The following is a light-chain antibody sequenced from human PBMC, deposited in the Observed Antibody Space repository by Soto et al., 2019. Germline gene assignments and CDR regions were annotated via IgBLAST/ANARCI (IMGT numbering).Light chain of an antibody. CDR2: GSS. Sequence: EIVMTQSPATLSASPGERATLSCRASQSVSSNLAWYHQKPGQAPRLLIYGSSTRATGIPARFSGSGSGTEFTLTISSLQSEDFAVYYCQQYNNWPQTFGQGTKVDIK. J-gene: IGKJ1*01. CDR3: QQYNNWPQT. CDR1: QSVSSN. V-gene: IGKV3-15*01.